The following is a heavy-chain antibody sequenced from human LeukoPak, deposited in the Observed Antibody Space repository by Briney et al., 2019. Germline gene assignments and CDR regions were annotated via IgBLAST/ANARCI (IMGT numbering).Heavy chain of an antibody. V-gene: IGHV3-21*01. Sequence: PGGSLRLSCAASGFTFSRYSVNWVRQAPGKGLEWVSCISDSSRHIYYADSVKGRFTISRDNAKSSASLQMNSLRVDDTAVYYCARDRGGSYSAIDYWGQGTLVTVSS. J-gene: IGHJ4*02. D-gene: IGHD1-26*01. CDR2: ISDSSRHI. CDR1: GFTFSRYS. CDR3: ARDRGGSYSAIDY.